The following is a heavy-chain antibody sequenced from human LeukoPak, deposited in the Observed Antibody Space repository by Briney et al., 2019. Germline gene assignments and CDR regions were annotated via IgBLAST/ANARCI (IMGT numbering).Heavy chain of an antibody. CDR2: TNPNSGNT. Sequence: GASVKVSCKTSGYTFTNNDINWVRQATGQGLEWMGWTNPNSGNTGYAQRFQGRVTTTRNISISTAYMELSSLTSEDTAVYYCARGRGSSSWTGDWFDPWGQGTLVTVSS. CDR1: GYTFTNND. V-gene: IGHV1-8*01. J-gene: IGHJ5*02. D-gene: IGHD6-13*01. CDR3: ARGRGSSSWTGDWFDP.